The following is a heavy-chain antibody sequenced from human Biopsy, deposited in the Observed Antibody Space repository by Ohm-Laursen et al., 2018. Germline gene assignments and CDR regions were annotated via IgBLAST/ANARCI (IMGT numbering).Heavy chain of an antibody. D-gene: IGHD1-26*01. Sequence: GTLSLTCTVSRASISNGGYFWSWIRQPPGKGLEWIGYIYYSGSTNYNPSLRSRVTISVDRSKNQFSLELSSVTAADTAVYYCARVGAGAPSIDYFDYWGQGALVTVSS. CDR1: RASISNGGYF. CDR3: ARVGAGAPSIDYFDY. V-gene: IGHV4-61*08. CDR2: IYYSGST. J-gene: IGHJ4*02.